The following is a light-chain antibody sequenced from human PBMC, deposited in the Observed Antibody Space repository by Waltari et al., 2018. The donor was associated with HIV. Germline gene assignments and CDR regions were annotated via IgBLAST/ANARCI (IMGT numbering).Light chain of an antibody. CDR2: YDS. CDR3: QVWHISTDHWV. Sequence: SYVLTQPPSVSLAPGKTASITCEAANIGSKGVHWYQQKPGQAPILVIYYDSDRPSGIPERFSGSNSGNTATLTISRVEAGDEADYYCQVWHISTDHWVFGAGTKLTVV. CDR1: NIGSKG. J-gene: IGLJ3*02. V-gene: IGLV3-21*04.